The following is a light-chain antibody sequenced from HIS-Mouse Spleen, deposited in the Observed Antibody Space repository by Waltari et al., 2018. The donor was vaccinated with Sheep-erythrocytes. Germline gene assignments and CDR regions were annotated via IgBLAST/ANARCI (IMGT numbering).Light chain of an antibody. V-gene: IGLV2-23*01. Sequence: QSPLTQPASVSGSPGQSITISCTATSSHVASYNLVSWYQQHPGKAPKLMIYEGSKRPSGVSNRFSGSKSGNTASLTISGLQAEDEADYYCCSYAGSSTPWVFGGGTKLTVL. CDR2: EGS. CDR1: SSHVASYNL. CDR3: CSYAGSSTPWV. J-gene: IGLJ3*02.